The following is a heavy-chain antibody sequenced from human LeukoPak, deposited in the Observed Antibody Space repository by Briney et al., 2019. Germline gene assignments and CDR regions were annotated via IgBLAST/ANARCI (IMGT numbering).Heavy chain of an antibody. CDR3: ARDRRITGTNVGFDY. D-gene: IGHD1-20*01. CDR1: GYTFTSYG. Sequence: ASVKVSCKASGYTFTSYGISWVRQAPGQGLEWMGWISAYNGNTNYAQKLQGRVTMTTDTSTSTAYMELRSLRSDDTAVYYCARDRRITGTNVGFDYWGQGTLVTVSS. CDR2: ISAYNGNT. J-gene: IGHJ4*02. V-gene: IGHV1-18*01.